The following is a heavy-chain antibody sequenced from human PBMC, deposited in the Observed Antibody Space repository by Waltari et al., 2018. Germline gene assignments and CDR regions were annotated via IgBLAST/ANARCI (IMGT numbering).Heavy chain of an antibody. V-gene: IGHV4-38-2*01. J-gene: IGHJ3*02. Sequence: QVQLQESGPGLVKPSETLSLTCAVSGYSISSGYYWGWIRQPPGKGLEWLGSIYHSGSTYYNPSLKSRVTISVDTSKNQFSLKLSSVTAADTAVYYCARIPGRGIVGAEDAFDIWGQGTMVTVSS. CDR1: GYSISSGYY. CDR2: IYHSGST. CDR3: ARIPGRGIVGAEDAFDI. D-gene: IGHD1-26*01.